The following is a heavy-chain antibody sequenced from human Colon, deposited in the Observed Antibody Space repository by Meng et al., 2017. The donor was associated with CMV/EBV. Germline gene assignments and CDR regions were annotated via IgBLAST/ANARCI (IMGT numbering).Heavy chain of an antibody. Sequence: GGSLRLSCKGSGYTFANYEIAWVRQMPGKGLEWMGIINPGDSDAKYSPTFQGQVTISADRSISTAYLHLTSLKASDTAIFYCARRYDYGGESDAFDIWGQGTQVTVSS. D-gene: IGHD4-23*01. V-gene: IGHV5-51*01. CDR2: INPGDSDA. CDR3: ARRYDYGGESDAFDI. CDR1: GYTFANYE. J-gene: IGHJ3*02.